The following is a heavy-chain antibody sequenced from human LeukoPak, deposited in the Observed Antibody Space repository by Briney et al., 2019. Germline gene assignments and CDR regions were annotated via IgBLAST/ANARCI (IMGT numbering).Heavy chain of an antibody. CDR3: ARGRSVSSRTNIVVVPAAIYALDI. V-gene: IGHV4-61*02. J-gene: IGHJ3*02. Sequence: PSETLSLTCTVSGGSISSGSYYWSWIRQPAGKGPEWIGRIYTSGSTNYNPSLKSRVTISVDTSKNQFSLKLSSVTAADTAVYYCARGRSVSSRTNIVVVPAAIYALDIWGQGTMVTVSS. CDR1: GGSISSGSYY. CDR2: IYTSGST. D-gene: IGHD2-2*02.